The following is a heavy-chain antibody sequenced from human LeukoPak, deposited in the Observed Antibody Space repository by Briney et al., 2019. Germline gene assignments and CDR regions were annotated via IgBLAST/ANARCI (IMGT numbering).Heavy chain of an antibody. J-gene: IGHJ4*02. CDR2: ISSTSSYI. CDR3: AKGPSITIFGVVIIPYDY. D-gene: IGHD3-3*01. Sequence: GGSLRLSCAASGFAFSTLTMNWVRQAPGKGLELVSSISSTSSYIYYADSVKGRFTISRDNSKNTLYLQMNSLRAEDTAVYYCAKGPSITIFGVVIIPYDYWGQGTLVTVSS. V-gene: IGHV3-21*04. CDR1: GFAFSTLT.